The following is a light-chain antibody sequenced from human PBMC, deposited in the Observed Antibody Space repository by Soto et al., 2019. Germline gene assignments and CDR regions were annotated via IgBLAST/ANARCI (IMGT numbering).Light chain of an antibody. CDR2: DAS. J-gene: IGKJ1*01. V-gene: IGKV1-5*01. CDR3: QQYETNPKT. Sequence: DIQMTQSPSTLSAFVGDRVTITCRASQSISNWLAWYQQKPGTAPKILIYDASTLDSGVPSRFSGSGSGTEFTLTISRLQPEDFETYYCQQYETNPKTFGQGTKVDIK. CDR1: QSISNW.